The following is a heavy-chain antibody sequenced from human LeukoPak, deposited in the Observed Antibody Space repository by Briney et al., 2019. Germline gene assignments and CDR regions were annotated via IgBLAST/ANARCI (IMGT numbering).Heavy chain of an antibody. CDR3: ARDAMTPVRGVDYYYGMDV. J-gene: IGHJ6*02. Sequence: GASVKVSCKASGYTFTSYGISWVRQAPGQGLEWRGWISAYNGNTNYAQKLQGRVTMTTDTSTSTAYMELRSLRSDDTAVYYCARDAMTPVRGVDYYYGMDVWGQGTTVTVSS. D-gene: IGHD3-10*01. CDR2: ISAYNGNT. CDR1: GYTFTSYG. V-gene: IGHV1-18*01.